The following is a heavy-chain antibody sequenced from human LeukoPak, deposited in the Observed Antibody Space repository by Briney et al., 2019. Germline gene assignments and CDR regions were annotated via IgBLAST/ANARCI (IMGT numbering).Heavy chain of an antibody. V-gene: IGHV4-31*03. J-gene: IGHJ5*02. D-gene: IGHD4-17*01. CDR1: GGSISSGGYY. CDR2: IYYSGST. Sequence: SQTLSLTCTVSGGSISSGGYYWSWIRQHPGEGLEWIGYIYYSGSTYYNPSLKSRVTISVDTSKNQFSLKLSSVTAADTAVYYCARAPTVTTGDWFDPWGQGTLVTVSS. CDR3: ARAPTVTTGDWFDP.